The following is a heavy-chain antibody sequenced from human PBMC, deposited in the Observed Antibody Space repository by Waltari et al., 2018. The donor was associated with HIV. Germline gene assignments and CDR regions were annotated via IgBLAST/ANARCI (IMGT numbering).Heavy chain of an antibody. CDR3: ARAGPAARGGGHYYAMDF. CDR1: GGVNFREYG. J-gene: IGHJ6*02. CDR2: IVYDGRDK. V-gene: IGHV3-30*19. D-gene: IGHD6-25*01. Sequence: CAASGGVNFREYGMHWVRQAPGKGLQWVAFIVYDGRDKYYMESVRGRFSVSRDNSKNTLHLQMGNLRPEDTAIYYCARAGPAARGGGHYYAMDFWGQGTTVTVFS.